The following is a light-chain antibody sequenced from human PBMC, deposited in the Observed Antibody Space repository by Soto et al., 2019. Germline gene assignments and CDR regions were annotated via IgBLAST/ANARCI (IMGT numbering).Light chain of an antibody. CDR1: QSLLHSNGYNY. CDR3: QKYNSAPPRT. Sequence: DIVMTQSPLSLAVTPGEPASISCRSSQSLLHSNGYNYLDWYLQKPGQSPQLLIYLGSNRASGVPDRFSGIGSGTDFTLTISSLQPEDVATYYCQKYNSAPPRTFGQGTKVEIK. V-gene: IGKV2-28*01. CDR2: LGS. J-gene: IGKJ1*01.